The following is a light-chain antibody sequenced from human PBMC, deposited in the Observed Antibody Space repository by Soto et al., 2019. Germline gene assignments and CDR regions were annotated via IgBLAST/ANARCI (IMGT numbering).Light chain of an antibody. J-gene: IGKJ1*01. CDR2: GAS. CDR1: QSVISN. CDR3: QQYSSWPPWT. Sequence: EIVMTQSPATLSVSPLEIAALSFMASQSVISNLAWYQQKPGQAPRLLIYGASARATGIPARFSGSGSGTEFTLTISSLESEDSAVYYCQQYSSWPPWTFGQGTKVDIK. V-gene: IGKV3-15*01.